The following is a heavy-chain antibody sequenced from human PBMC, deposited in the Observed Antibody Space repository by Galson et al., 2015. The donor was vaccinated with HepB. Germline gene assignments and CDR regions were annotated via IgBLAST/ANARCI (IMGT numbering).Heavy chain of an antibody. CDR1: GFTCSDHF. Sequence: SLRLSCAASGFTCSDHFMDWVRQAPGKGLEWIGRSRDKAYSYTTDYVASVQGRFSISRDDSKNSLYLQMDSLTTEDTAVYYCARRKTGTTGMDVWGQGTTVTVSS. CDR3: ARRKTGTTGMDV. J-gene: IGHJ6*02. CDR2: SRDKAYSYTT. V-gene: IGHV3-72*01. D-gene: IGHD1-1*01.